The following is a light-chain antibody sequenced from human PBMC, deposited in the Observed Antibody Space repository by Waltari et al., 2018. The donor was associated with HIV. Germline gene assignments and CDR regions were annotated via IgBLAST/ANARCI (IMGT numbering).Light chain of an antibody. CDR3: AAWDDSLNGHVV. Sequence: QSVLPQPPSASGTPGQRVTISCSGSSSNIGSNTVHWYQQLPGTAPKRLIYSNNQRPSGVPDRFSGSKSGTSASLAISGLQSEDEADYYCAAWDDSLNGHVVFGGGTKLTVL. CDR2: SNN. CDR1: SSNIGSNT. V-gene: IGLV1-44*01. J-gene: IGLJ2*01.